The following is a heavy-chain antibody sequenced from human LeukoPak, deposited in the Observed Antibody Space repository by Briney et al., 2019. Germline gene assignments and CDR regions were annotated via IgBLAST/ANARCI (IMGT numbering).Heavy chain of an antibody. V-gene: IGHV1-46*01. CDR2: INPSGSST. Sequence: ASVKVSCKASGYTFTSYYMHWVRQAPGQGLEWMGIINPSGSSTSYAQKFQGRVTMTRDTSTSTVYMELSSPRSEDTAVYYCARDGDYGGAFSGYYFDYWRQGTLVTVSS. CDR3: ARDGDYGGAFSGYYFDY. CDR1: GYTFTSYY. D-gene: IGHD4-23*01. J-gene: IGHJ4*02.